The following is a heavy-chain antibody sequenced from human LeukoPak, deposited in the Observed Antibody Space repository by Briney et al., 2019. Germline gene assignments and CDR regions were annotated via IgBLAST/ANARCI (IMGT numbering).Heavy chain of an antibody. CDR2: ISYDGSNK. D-gene: IGHD4-17*01. J-gene: IGHJ6*03. Sequence: GGTLRLSCAASGFTFSNYGMSWVRQAPGKGLEWVAVISYDGSNKYYADSVKGRFTISRDNSKNTLYLQMNSLRAEDTAVYYCAREFGDLSYYYYYMDVWGKGTTVTVSS. CDR3: AREFGDLSYYYYYMDV. CDR1: GFTFSNYG. V-gene: IGHV3-30*03.